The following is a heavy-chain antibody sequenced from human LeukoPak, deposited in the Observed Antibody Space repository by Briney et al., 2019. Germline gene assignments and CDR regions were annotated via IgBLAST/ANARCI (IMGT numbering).Heavy chain of an antibody. Sequence: ASETLSLTCAVYGDSFSGYYWSWLRQPPGKGLEWIGEINHSGSTNYNRSLKSRVTISVDTSKNQFSLKLSSVTAADTAVYYCARGAGLGFDYVWGSYRQNWFDPCGQGTLVTVSS. CDR1: GDSFSGYY. V-gene: IGHV4-34*01. J-gene: IGHJ5*02. CDR3: ARGAGLGFDYVWGSYRQNWFDP. CDR2: INHSGST. D-gene: IGHD3-16*02.